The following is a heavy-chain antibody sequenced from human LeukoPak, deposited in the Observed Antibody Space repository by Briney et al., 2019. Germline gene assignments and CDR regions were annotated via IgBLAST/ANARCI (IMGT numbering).Heavy chain of an antibody. CDR1: EFTFSNYD. V-gene: IGHV3-23*01. CDR2: ISGSGGST. Sequence: GGSLRLSCVASEFTFSNYDMSWVRQAPGKGLEWVSVISGSGGSTYYAESVKGRFTISRDNAKNTLYLQMNSLRAEDTAVYYCAHGSMYQLDYWGQGTLVTVSS. J-gene: IGHJ4*02. D-gene: IGHD2-2*01. CDR3: AHGSMYQLDY.